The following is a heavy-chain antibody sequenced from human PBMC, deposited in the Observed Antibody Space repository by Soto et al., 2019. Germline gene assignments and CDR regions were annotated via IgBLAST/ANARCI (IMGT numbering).Heavy chain of an antibody. J-gene: IGHJ4*02. CDR2: IHYSGATSFFP. CDR3: AAGEASSRNLAPYYLDF. D-gene: IGHD6-13*01. V-gene: IGHV4-59*01. Sequence: PSETLSLKGTVSGGSMRNYCWTWIRQPPGKGLEWIGYIHYSGATSFFPSYNPSLRGRVTISEDTSKNQFSLKLLSVTTADTAVYFCAAGEASSRNLAPYYLDFWGQGTLVTVSS. CDR1: GGSMRNYC.